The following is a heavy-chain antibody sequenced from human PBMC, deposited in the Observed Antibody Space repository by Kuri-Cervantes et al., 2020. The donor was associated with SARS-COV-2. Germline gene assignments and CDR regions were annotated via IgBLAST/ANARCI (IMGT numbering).Heavy chain of an antibody. D-gene: IGHD3-22*01. CDR3: ARDAPWYDSSGYPAGVDI. Sequence: GSLRLSCTVSGGSISSHYWSWIRQPPGKGLEWIGYIYYSGSTNYNPSLKSRVTISVDTSKNQFSLKLSSVTAADTAVYYCARDAPWYDSSGYPAGVDIWGQGTMVTVSS. CDR2: IYYSGST. J-gene: IGHJ3*02. V-gene: IGHV4-59*11. CDR1: GGSISSHY.